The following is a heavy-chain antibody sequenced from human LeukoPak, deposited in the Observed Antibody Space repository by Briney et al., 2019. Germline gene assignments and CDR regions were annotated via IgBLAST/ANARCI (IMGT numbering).Heavy chain of an antibody. Sequence: SETLSLTCAVSGASISGSGYYWGWIRQPPGTGLEWIGNIYYSGSTYYNASLQSRVTISIDTSKNQFSLRLNSVTAADTAMYYCAKSGGYGLIDYRGQGTLVTVSS. CDR3: AKSGGYGLIDY. D-gene: IGHD1-26*01. CDR2: IYYSGST. V-gene: IGHV4-39*01. J-gene: IGHJ4*02. CDR1: GASISGSGYY.